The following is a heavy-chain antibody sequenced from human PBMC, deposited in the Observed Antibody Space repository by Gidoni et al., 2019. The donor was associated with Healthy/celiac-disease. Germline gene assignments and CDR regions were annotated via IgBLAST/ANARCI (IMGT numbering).Heavy chain of an antibody. D-gene: IGHD6-6*01. CDR1: GFTFSSYA. Sequence: EVQLLESGGGLVQPGGSLRLSCAASGFTFSSYAMSWVRQAPGKGLEWVSASSGSGGSTYYADSVKGRFTISRDNSKNTLYLQMNSLRAEDTAVYYCAKWQYSSSSYGMDVWGQGTTVTVSS. J-gene: IGHJ6*02. CDR2: SSGSGGST. CDR3: AKWQYSSSSYGMDV. V-gene: IGHV3-23*01.